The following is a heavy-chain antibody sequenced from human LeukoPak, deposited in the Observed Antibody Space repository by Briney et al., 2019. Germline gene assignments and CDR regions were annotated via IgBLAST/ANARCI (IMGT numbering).Heavy chain of an antibody. V-gene: IGHV1-24*01. CDR2: FDPQDGET. Sequence: ASVKVSCKVSGYTLTELSMHWVRQAPGKGLERMGGFDPQDGETNYAQKFQGRVTMTEDTSSDTAYMELSSLRSEDTAVYYCATSRHSSSSGNYFYYYMDVWGKGTTVTVSS. CDR3: ATSRHSSSSGNYFYYYMDV. D-gene: IGHD2-2*01. CDR1: GYTLTELS. J-gene: IGHJ6*03.